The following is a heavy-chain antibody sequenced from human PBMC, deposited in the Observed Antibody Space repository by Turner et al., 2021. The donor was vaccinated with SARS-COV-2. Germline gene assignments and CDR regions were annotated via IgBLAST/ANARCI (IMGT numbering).Heavy chain of an antibody. CDR1: GFTFSSYG. CDR2: ISYDGSNK. V-gene: IGHV3-30*18. Sequence: QVQLVESGGGVVQPGRSLRLSCAASGFTFSSYGMHWVRQAPGKGLGWVAVISYDGSNKYYADSVKGRFTISRDNCKNTLYLQMNSLRAEDTAVYYCAKVSPNRGLRPYYYYYGMDVWGQGTTVTVSS. J-gene: IGHJ6*02. CDR3: AKVSPNRGLRPYYYYYGMDV. D-gene: IGHD3-16*01.